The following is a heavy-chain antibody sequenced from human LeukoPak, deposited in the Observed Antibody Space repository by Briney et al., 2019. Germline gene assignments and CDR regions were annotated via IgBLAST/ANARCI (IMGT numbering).Heavy chain of an antibody. D-gene: IGHD6-13*01. CDR2: INSDGRST. Sequence: GGSLRLSCAASGFTFSSYWMHWVRQAPGKGLVGVSRINSDGRSTNYADSVKGRFTISRDNAKNTLYLQMNSLRAEDTAVYYCARVIPPGRAAAGSFDYWGQGMLVTVSS. CDR3: ARVIPPGRAAAGSFDY. CDR1: GFTFSSYW. J-gene: IGHJ4*02. V-gene: IGHV3-74*01.